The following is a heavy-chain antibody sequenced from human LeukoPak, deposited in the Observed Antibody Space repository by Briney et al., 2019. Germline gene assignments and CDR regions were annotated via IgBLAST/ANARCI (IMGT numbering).Heavy chain of an antibody. CDR2: IYYSGST. CDR3: ARDPHMDV. Sequence: SETLSLTCTVSGGSISSSSYYWGWIRQPPGKGLEWIGSIYYSGSTYYNPSLKSRVTISVDTSKNQFSLKLSSVTAADTAVYYCARDPHMDVWGKGTTVTVSS. J-gene: IGHJ6*03. CDR1: GGSISSSSYY. V-gene: IGHV4-39*07.